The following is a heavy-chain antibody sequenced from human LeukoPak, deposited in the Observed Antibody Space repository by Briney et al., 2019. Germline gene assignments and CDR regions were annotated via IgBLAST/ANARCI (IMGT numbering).Heavy chain of an antibody. J-gene: IGHJ3*02. CDR1: GYTFTSYY. CDR3: AGGRHYYDSSDYYYEGDAFDI. D-gene: IGHD3-22*01. V-gene: IGHV1-46*01. CDR2: INPSGGST. Sequence: ASVKVSCKASGYTFTSYYMHWVRQAPGQGLEWMGIINPSGGSTSYAQKFQGRVTMTRDMSTSTVYMELSSLRSEDTAVYYCAGGRHYYDSSDYYYEGDAFDIWGQGTMVTVSS.